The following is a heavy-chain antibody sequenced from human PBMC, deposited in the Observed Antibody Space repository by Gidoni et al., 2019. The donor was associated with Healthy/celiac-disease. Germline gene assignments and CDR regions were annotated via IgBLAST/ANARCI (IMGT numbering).Heavy chain of an antibody. CDR1: VFTFSRYS. V-gene: IGHV3-21*01. Sequence: ELHLVESGGGLVKLGGSLRLSCAASVFTFSRYSMNWVRQGPGKGLEWVSYISSSRNYIYYADSVKDRFTNTKDNAKSSLYLQMKSLRAEDTAVYYCARGNPVYGMDVWGQGTTVTVSS. CDR3: ARGNPVYGMDV. CDR2: ISSSRNYI. J-gene: IGHJ6*02. D-gene: IGHD4-4*01.